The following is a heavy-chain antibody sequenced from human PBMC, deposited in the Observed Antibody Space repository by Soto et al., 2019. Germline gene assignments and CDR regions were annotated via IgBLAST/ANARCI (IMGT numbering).Heavy chain of an antibody. CDR2: IYYSGST. J-gene: IGHJ4*02. V-gene: IGHV4-59*01. CDR1: GGSISSYY. D-gene: IGHD3-9*01. CDR3: ARVPGYYDILTGLRPGAFDY. Sequence: SETLSLTCTVSGGSISSYYWSWIRQPPGKGLEWIGYIYYSGSTNYNPSLKSRVTISVDTSKNQFSLKLSSVTAADTAVYYCARVPGYYDILTGLRPGAFDYWGQGTLVTVSS.